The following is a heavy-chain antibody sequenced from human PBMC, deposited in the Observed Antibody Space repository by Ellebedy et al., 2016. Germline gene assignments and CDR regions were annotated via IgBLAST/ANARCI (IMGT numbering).Heavy chain of an antibody. CDR1: GFTFSSYW. CDR3: ARGLGQYQQLSSFDY. Sequence: GESLKISXAASGFTFSSYWMSWVRQAPGKGLEWVANIKQDGSEKYYVDSVKGRFTISRDNAKNSLYLQMNSLRAEDTAVYYCARGLGQYQQLSSFDYWGQGTLVTVSS. CDR2: IKQDGSEK. V-gene: IGHV3-7*02. D-gene: IGHD2-2*01. J-gene: IGHJ4*02.